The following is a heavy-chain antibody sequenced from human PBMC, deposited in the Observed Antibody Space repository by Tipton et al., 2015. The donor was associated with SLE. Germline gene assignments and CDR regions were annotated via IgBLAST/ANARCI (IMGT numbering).Heavy chain of an antibody. J-gene: IGHJ4*01. CDR2: IYYSRHT. D-gene: IGHD2-15*01. CDR3: ARGSVVADDY. CDR1: GGSIRSFY. V-gene: IGHV4-59*01. Sequence: TLSPTCTVSGGSIRSFYWSWIRQPPGKGLAWIGYIYYSRHTNYNPSLESRVTISIDTSKNQLSLKLTSVTAADTAVYYCARGSVVADDYWGQGTLVTVSS.